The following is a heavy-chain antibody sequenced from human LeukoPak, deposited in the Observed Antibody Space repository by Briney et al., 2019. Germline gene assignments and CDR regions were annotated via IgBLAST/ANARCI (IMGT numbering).Heavy chain of an antibody. Sequence: SETLSLTCAVYGGSFSGYYWSWIRQPPGKGLEWIGEINHSGSTNYNPSLKSRVTISVDTSKNQFSLKLSSVTAADTAVYYCARRYYDSSGYHDYWGQGTLVTVSS. CDR2: INHSGST. D-gene: IGHD3-22*01. CDR3: ARRYYDSSGYHDY. V-gene: IGHV4-34*01. J-gene: IGHJ4*02. CDR1: GGSFSGYY.